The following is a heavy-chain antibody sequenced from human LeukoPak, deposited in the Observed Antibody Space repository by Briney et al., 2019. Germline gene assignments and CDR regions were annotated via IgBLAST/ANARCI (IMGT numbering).Heavy chain of an antibody. CDR2: IKQDGSEK. CDR3: ARDFYGSGSHDY. CDR1: GFTSSTYW. D-gene: IGHD3-10*01. V-gene: IGHV3-7*01. Sequence: GGSLRLSCAASGFTSSTYWMSWVRQAPGKGLEWVGNIKQDGSEKYYVDSVKGRFTISRDNAKNSLYLQMISLRAEDTAIYYCARDFYGSGSHDYWGQGTLVTVSS. J-gene: IGHJ4*02.